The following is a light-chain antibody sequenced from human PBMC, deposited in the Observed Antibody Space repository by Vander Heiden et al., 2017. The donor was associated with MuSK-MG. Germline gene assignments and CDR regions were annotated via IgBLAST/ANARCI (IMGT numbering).Light chain of an antibody. Sequence: DIVMTQSPPSLPVTPGEPASISCRSSQSLLHTNGYNYLDWYLQKPGQSPQLLIYLGSNRASGVPDRFSGSGSDTDFTLKISRVEAGDVGVYYCMQALQTPFTFGPGTRVDIK. V-gene: IGKV2-28*01. CDR3: MQALQTPFT. J-gene: IGKJ3*01. CDR1: QSLLHTNGYNY. CDR2: LGS.